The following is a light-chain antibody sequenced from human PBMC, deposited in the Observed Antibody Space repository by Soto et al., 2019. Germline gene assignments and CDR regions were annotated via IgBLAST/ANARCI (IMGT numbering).Light chain of an antibody. CDR1: SADIGSHDY. J-gene: IGLJ1*01. CDR3: NSYTTTSALV. CDR2: EVS. Sequence: QSALTQPASVSGSPGQSITISCTGSSADIGSHDYVSWYQQHPGKVPKLIIYEVSKRPSGASDRLSGSKSGNAAYLSISGLQPEDEADYYCNSYTTTSALVFGTGTKVTVL. V-gene: IGLV2-14*01.